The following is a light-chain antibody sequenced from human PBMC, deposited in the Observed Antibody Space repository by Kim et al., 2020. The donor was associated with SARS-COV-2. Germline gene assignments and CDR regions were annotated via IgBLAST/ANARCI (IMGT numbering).Light chain of an antibody. Sequence: QSALTQPASVSGSPGQSITISCTGTSGDVGAYNHVSWYQQHPGKAPKLMIYDVSNRPSGASDRFSGSKSGNTASLTISGLQAEDEADYYCSSYTTSDTYVFGTGTKVTVL. J-gene: IGLJ1*01. V-gene: IGLV2-14*03. CDR2: DVS. CDR3: SSYTTSDTYV. CDR1: SGDVGAYNH.